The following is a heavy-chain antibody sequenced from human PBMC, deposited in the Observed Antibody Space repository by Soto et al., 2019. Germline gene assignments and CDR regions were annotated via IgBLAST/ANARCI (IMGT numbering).Heavy chain of an antibody. V-gene: IGHV3-21*01. D-gene: IGHD3-3*01. J-gene: IGHJ6*02. CDR2: ISSSSSYK. CDR3: ARDGKIFGYYYGMDV. Sequence: EVQLVESGGGLVKPGGSLRLSCAASGFTFSSYSMNWVRQAPGKGLEWVSSISSSSSYKYYADSVKGRFTNSRDNAKNSLYLQMNSLRAEDTALYYCARDGKIFGYYYGMDVWGQGTTVTVSS. CDR1: GFTFSSYS.